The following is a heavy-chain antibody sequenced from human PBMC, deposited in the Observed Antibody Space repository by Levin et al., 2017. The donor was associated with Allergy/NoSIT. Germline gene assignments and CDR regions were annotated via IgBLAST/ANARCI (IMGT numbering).Heavy chain of an antibody. V-gene: IGHV3-48*03. CDR2: MSTSGTTV. J-gene: IGHJ6*02. CDR3: ARWYCGGDCYPYHYYGMDV. D-gene: IGHD2-21*02. Sequence: PGGSLRLSCAASGFSFSNYEMNWVRQAPGKGLEWISFMSTSGTTVYADSVKGRFTISRDNAKNSLYLQMNSLRVEDTALYYCARWYCGGDCYPYHYYGMDVWGQGTTVTVSS. CDR1: GFSFSNYE.